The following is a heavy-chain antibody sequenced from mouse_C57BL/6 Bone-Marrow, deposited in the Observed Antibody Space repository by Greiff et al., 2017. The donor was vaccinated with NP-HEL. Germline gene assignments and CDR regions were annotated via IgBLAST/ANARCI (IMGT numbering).Heavy chain of an antibody. CDR2: IYPRSGNT. J-gene: IGHJ3*01. CDR1: GYTFTSYG. Sequence: QVQLQQSGAELARPGASVKLSCKASGYTFTSYGISWVKQRTGQGLEWIGEIYPRSGNTYYNEKFKGKATLTADKSSSTAYMELRSLTSEDSAVYFCAPAYYSNYVSFAYWGQGTLVTVSA. D-gene: IGHD2-5*01. CDR3: APAYYSNYVSFAY. V-gene: IGHV1-81*01.